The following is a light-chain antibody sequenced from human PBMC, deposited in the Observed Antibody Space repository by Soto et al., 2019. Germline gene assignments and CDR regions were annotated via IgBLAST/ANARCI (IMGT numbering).Light chain of an antibody. Sequence: QSALTQPASVSGSPGQSITISCTGTSSDVGGYNYVSWYQQHPGKAPKLMIYDVSNRASGVSNRFAGYKSGNTASLTISGIQAEDEADYYWSSYTSSSTTVVFGSGTKLSVL. CDR3: SSYTSSSTTVV. CDR1: SSDVGGYNY. J-gene: IGLJ1*01. V-gene: IGLV2-14*01. CDR2: DVS.